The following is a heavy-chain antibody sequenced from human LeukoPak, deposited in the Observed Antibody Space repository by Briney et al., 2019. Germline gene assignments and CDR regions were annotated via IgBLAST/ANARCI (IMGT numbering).Heavy chain of an antibody. CDR3: AKDRGSSSSAYGMDV. J-gene: IGHJ6*02. CDR2: ISYDGVTK. CDR1: GFTFSRYG. V-gene: IGHV3-30*18. Sequence: PGRSLRLSCAASGFTFSRYGMHWVRQAPGRGLEWVSLISYDGVTKYYADTMKGRFTISRDNSNNTLHVQMNSLRAEDTAVYYCAKDRGSSSSAYGMDVWGQGTTVTVSS. D-gene: IGHD6-13*01.